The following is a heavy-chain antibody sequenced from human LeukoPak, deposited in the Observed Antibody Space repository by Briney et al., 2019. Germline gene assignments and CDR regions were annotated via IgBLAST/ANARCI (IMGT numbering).Heavy chain of an antibody. D-gene: IGHD3-22*01. J-gene: IGHJ4*02. CDR1: GYTFTSYG. Sequence: ASVKVSCKASGYTFTSYGISGVRQAPGQGLEWIGWISVYNGNTNYAQKFQGRVTMTTDTSTSTAYMELRSLRSDDTAVYYCARPYYDTSGSYFDYWGQGTLVTVSS. CDR3: ARPYYDTSGSYFDY. V-gene: IGHV1-18*01. CDR2: ISVYNGNT.